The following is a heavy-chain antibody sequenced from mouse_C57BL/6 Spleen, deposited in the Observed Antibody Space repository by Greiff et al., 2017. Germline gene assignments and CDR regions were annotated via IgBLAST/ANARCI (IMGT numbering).Heavy chain of an antibody. D-gene: IGHD2-4*01. CDR3: ARGANDYKDYYAMDY. CDR2: IDPNSGGT. CDR1: GYTFTSYW. V-gene: IGHV1-72*01. J-gene: IGHJ4*01. Sequence: QQSCKASGYTFTSYWMHWVKQRPGRGLEWIGRIDPNSGGTKYNEKFKSKATLTVDKPSSTAYMQLSSLTSEDSAVYYCARGANDYKDYYAMDYWGQGTSVTVSS.